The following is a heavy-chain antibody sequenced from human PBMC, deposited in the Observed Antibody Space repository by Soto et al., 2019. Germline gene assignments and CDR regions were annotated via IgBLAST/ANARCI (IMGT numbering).Heavy chain of an antibody. Sequence: SETLSLTCAVYGGSFSGYYWSWIRQPPGKGLEWIGEINHSGSTNYNPSLKSRVTISVDTSKNQFSLKLSSVTAADTAVYYCARLIVVVVAATSRFYYYYYMDVWGKGTTVTVSS. CDR3: ARLIVVVVAATSRFYYYYYMDV. J-gene: IGHJ6*03. CDR1: GGSFSGYY. V-gene: IGHV4-34*01. D-gene: IGHD2-15*01. CDR2: INHSGST.